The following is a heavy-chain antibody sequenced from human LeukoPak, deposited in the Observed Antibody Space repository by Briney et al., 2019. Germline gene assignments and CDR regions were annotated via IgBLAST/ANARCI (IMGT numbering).Heavy chain of an antibody. CDR3: AKGGSSWLRLGGDWYFDL. CDR1: GFTFSGHA. Sequence: PGGSLRLSCAASGFTFSGHAMHWVRQAPGKGLEWVAVILHDGSNQYYADSVKGRFTISRDNAKNSLYLQMNSLRAEDTALYYCAKGGSSWLRLGGDWYFDLWGRGTLVTVSS. J-gene: IGHJ2*01. CDR2: ILHDGSNQ. V-gene: IGHV3-30*18. D-gene: IGHD5-12*01.